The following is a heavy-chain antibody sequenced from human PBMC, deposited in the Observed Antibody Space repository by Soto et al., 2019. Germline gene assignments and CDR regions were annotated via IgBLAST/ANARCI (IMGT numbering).Heavy chain of an antibody. D-gene: IGHD1-26*01. CDR2: IWYDGTNE. Sequence: QVQLVESGGGVVQPGRSLRLSCAASGFTFGSYGMQWVRQAPGKGLEWVSAIWYDGTNEYYADSVKGRFTISRDNSQNTLYLQMNSLRAEDTAVYYCARGKGAGDTYNLDIWGQGTTVTVSS. V-gene: IGHV3-33*01. J-gene: IGHJ6*02. CDR3: ARGKGAGDTYNLDI. CDR1: GFTFGSYG.